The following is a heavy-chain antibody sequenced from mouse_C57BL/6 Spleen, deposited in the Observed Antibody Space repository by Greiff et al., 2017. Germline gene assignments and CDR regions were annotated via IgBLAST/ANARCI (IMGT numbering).Heavy chain of an antibody. CDR1: GYTFTSYW. CDR2: IHPNSGNT. Sequence: QVQLQQPGAELVKPGASVKLSCKASGYTFTSYWMHWVKQRPGQGLEWIGMIHPNSGNTNYNEKFKSKATLTVDKSSSTAYMQLSSLTSEDSAVYYCARTPGPDFDYWGQGTTLTVSS. V-gene: IGHV1-64*01. J-gene: IGHJ2*01. CDR3: ARTPGPDFDY.